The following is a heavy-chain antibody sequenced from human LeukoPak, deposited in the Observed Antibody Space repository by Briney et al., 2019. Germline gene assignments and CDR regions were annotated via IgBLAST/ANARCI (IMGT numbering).Heavy chain of an antibody. CDR3: ARGRHYYDSSGYFQY. V-gene: IGHV3-30*02. CDR2: IRYDGSNK. J-gene: IGHJ1*01. D-gene: IGHD3-22*01. CDR1: GFTFSSYG. Sequence: PGGSLRLSCAASGFTFSSYGMHWVRQAPGKGLEWVAFIRYDGSNKYYADSVKGRFTISRDNSKNTLYLQMNSLRAENTAVYYCARGRHYYDSSGYFQYWGQGTLVTVSS.